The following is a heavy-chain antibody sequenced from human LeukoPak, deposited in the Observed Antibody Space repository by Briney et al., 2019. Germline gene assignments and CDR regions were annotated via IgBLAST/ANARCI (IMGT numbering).Heavy chain of an antibody. CDR1: GFTFSGFS. J-gene: IGHJ3*02. V-gene: IGHV3-48*04. CDR3: ARGRGTEDYTQHSFDI. CDR2: IKSTSSII. Sequence: GGSLRLSCVASGFTFSGFSMNWVRQAPGTGLEWVSYIKSTSSIIYYADSVKGRFTISRDNAKNSLYLQMNSLRVEDTAVYYCARGRGTEDYTQHSFDIWGQGTVVTVSS. D-gene: IGHD4-11*01.